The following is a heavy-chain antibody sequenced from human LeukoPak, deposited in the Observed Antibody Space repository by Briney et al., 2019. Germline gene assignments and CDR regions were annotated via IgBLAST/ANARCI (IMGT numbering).Heavy chain of an antibody. Sequence: SETLSLTCTVSGGSISIHYWSWIRQPARKGLEWIGRISTTGSTNYNPSIKSRVTMSVDTSKNQLSLKLNSVTAADTAVYYCAREVEMARQFDYWGQGTLVTVSS. CDR1: GGSISIHY. D-gene: IGHD5-24*01. J-gene: IGHJ4*02. CDR3: AREVEMARQFDY. CDR2: ISTTGST. V-gene: IGHV4-4*07.